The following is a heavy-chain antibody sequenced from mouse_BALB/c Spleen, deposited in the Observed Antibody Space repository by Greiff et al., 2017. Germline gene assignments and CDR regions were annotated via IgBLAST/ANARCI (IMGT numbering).Heavy chain of an antibody. CDR2: ISYSGST. J-gene: IGHJ4*01. CDR1: GYSITSDYA. CDR3: ARKGYGSRYAMDY. Sequence: EVKLQESGPGLVKPSQSLSLTCTVTGYSITSDYAWNWIRQFPGNKLEWMGYISYSGSTSYNPSLKSRISITRDTSKNQFFLQLNSVTTEDTATYYCARKGYGSRYAMDYWGQGTAVTVSS. D-gene: IGHD1-1*01. V-gene: IGHV3-2*02.